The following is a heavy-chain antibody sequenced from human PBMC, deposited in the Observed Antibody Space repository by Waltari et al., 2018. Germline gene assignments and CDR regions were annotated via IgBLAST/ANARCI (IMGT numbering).Heavy chain of an antibody. Sequence: QLQLQESGPGLVKPSETLSLICTVSGGSISSSSYYWGWIRQPPGEELGWVGSIYYSGSTDYNPSRRRRVTISVETAKNQCALKLSSVTAADTAVYDCARHVSGYCRSTSCHSDYWGQGTLVTVSS. CDR1: GGSISSSSYY. CDR2: IYYSGST. D-gene: IGHD2-2*01. CDR3: ARHVSGYCRSTSCHSDY. J-gene: IGHJ4*02. V-gene: IGHV4-39*01.